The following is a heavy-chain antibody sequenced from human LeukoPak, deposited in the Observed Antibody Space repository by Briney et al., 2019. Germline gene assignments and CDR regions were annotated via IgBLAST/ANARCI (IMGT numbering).Heavy chain of an antibody. V-gene: IGHV1-46*01. CDR2: INPSGGST. Sequence: ASVKVYCKASGYTFTSYYMHWVRQAPGQGLEWMGIINPSGGSTSYAQKFQGRVTMTRDMSTSTVYMELSSLRSEDTAVYYCARDWGLAYCGGDCYRSLGYWGQGTLVTVSS. CDR3: ARDWGLAYCGGDCYRSLGY. CDR1: GYTFTSYY. D-gene: IGHD2-21*02. J-gene: IGHJ4*02.